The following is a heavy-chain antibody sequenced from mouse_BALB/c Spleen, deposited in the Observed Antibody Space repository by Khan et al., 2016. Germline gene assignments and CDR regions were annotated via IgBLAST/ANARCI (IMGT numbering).Heavy chain of an antibody. V-gene: IGHV5-2*01. CDR2: INSAGNDT. D-gene: IGHD1-1*01. J-gene: IGHJ3*01. CDR1: EYEFPSHD. Sequence: EVELVESGGGLVQPGESLKLSCESTEYEFPSHDMSWVRKTPAKRLEMVAAINSAGNDTYYPDTMERRFIISRDNTKTTLYLQINSLSSENTALSYYARHNYGSSSWFAYWGQGTLVTVSA. CDR3: ARHNYGSSSWFAY.